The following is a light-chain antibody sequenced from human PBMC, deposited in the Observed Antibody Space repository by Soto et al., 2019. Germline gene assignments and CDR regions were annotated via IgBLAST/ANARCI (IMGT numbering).Light chain of an antibody. V-gene: IGLV2-14*01. Sequence: QSALTQPASVSGSPGQSITISCTGTSSDVGGYDYVSWYQQHPGKAPTLLIYDVINRPSGVSFRLSGSKSGNTASLTISGLQAEDEAEYYCSSYTRSSISVFGTGTKVTVL. J-gene: IGLJ1*01. CDR1: SSDVGGYDY. CDR2: DVI. CDR3: SSYTRSSISV.